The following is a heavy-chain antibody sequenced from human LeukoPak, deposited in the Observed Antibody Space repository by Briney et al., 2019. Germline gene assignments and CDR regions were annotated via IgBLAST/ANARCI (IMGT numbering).Heavy chain of an antibody. Sequence: GGSLRLSCAASGFTFSSYAMSWVRQAPGKGLEWVSAISGSGGNTFYADSVKGRFTISRDNSKNTLYLQMNSLRAEDTAVYYCAKGEYSYGYYYYYMDVWGKGTTVTVSS. J-gene: IGHJ6*03. V-gene: IGHV3-23*01. CDR1: GFTFSSYA. CDR2: ISGSGGNT. CDR3: AKGEYSYGYYYYYMDV. D-gene: IGHD5-18*01.